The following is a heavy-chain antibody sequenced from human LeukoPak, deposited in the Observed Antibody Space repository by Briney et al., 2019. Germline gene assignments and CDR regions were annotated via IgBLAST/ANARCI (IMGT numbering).Heavy chain of an antibody. CDR3: AKDRSIYYDSSGYYYSSPLDY. V-gene: IGHV3-30*18. J-gene: IGHJ4*02. CDR2: ISYDGSNK. CDR1: GFTFSSYG. Sequence: GGSLRLSCAASGFTFSSYGMHWVRQAPGKGLEWVAVISYDGSNKYYADSVKGRFTISRDNSKNTLYLQMNSLRAEDTAVYYCAKDRSIYYDSSGYYYSSPLDYWGQGTLVTVSS. D-gene: IGHD3-22*01.